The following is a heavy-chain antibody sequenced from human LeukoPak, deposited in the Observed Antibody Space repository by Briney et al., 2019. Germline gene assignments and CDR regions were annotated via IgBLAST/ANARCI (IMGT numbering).Heavy chain of an antibody. D-gene: IGHD1-26*01. V-gene: IGHV1-69*04. CDR2: IIPILGIA. Sequence: SVKVSCKASGGTFSSYAISWVRQAPGQGLEWMGRIIPILGIANYAQKFQGRVTITADKSTSTAYMELSSLRSEDTAVYYCARESSGSYPYYFDYWGQGTLVTVSS. CDR3: ARESSGSYPYYFDY. CDR1: GGTFSSYA. J-gene: IGHJ4*02.